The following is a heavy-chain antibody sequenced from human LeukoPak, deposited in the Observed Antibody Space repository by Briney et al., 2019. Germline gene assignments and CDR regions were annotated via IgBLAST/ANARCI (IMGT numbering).Heavy chain of an antibody. CDR2: ITTDETSL. Sequence: PGGSLRLSCAASGFTFSSYAMTWVRQAPGKGLVWVSRITTDETSLSYAASVKGRFTISRDNARDTVYLQMNSLRADDTAVYYCVRFWAQPIWGQGTMVTVSS. V-gene: IGHV3-74*01. J-gene: IGHJ3*02. CDR1: GFTFSSYA. D-gene: IGHD3-16*01. CDR3: VRFWAQPI.